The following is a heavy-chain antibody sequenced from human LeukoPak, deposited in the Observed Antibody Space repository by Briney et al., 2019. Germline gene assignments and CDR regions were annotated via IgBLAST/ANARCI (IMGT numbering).Heavy chain of an antibody. V-gene: IGHV3-23*01. D-gene: IGHD4-17*01. CDR1: GFTFSSYA. CDR3: AKDGRASTVTTRLIGYYFDY. J-gene: IGHJ4*02. Sequence: GGSLRLSCAASGFTFSSYAMSWVRQAPGKGLEWVSAISGSGGSTYYADSVKGRFTISRDNSKNTLYLQMNSLRAEDTAVYYCAKDGRASTVTTRLIGYYFDYWGQGTLVTVSS. CDR2: ISGSGGST.